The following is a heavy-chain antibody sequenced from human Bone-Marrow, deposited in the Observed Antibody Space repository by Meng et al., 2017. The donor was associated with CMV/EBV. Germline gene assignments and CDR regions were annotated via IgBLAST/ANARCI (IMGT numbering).Heavy chain of an antibody. D-gene: IGHD6-25*01. J-gene: IGHJ4*02. CDR2: INSDGSST. Sequence: GGSLRLYCVASGFTFSSYWMHWVRQAPGKGLVWVSRINSDGSSTSYADSVRGRFTISRDNAKNTLFLKMNSLRAEDTAVYYCARSTPIGAAVDYWGQGTMVTVSS. CDR3: ARSTPIGAAVDY. CDR1: GFTFSSYW. V-gene: IGHV3-74*01.